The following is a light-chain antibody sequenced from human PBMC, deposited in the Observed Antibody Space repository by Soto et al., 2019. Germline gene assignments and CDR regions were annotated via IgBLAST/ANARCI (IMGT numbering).Light chain of an antibody. J-gene: IGKJ3*01. CDR2: GAS. Sequence: EIVLTQSPGTLSVSPGERATLYCRASQSVGSNYLAWYQQKPGQAPRVPIYGASSRATGIPDRFSGSGSGADFTLTISRLEPEDFAVYYCQQYTTSPFTFGPGTKVDIK. CDR3: QQYTTSPFT. V-gene: IGKV3-20*01. CDR1: QSVGSNY.